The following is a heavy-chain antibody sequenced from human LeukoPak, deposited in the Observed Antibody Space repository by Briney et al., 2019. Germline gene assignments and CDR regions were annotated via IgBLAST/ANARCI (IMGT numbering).Heavy chain of an antibody. D-gene: IGHD1-26*01. CDR2: IYSGGST. CDR1: GFTVSSNY. V-gene: IGHV3-53*01. CDR3: ARVLQRGAPPLYYYYYGMDV. Sequence: GGSLRLSCAASGFTVSSNYMSWVRQAPGKGLEWVSVIYSGGSTYYADSVKGRFTISRDNSKNTLYLQMNSLRAEDTAVYYCARVLQRGAPPLYYYYYGMDVWGQGTTVTVSS. J-gene: IGHJ6*02.